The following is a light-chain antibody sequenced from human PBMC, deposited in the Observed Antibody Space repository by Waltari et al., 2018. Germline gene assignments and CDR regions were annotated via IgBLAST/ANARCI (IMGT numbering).Light chain of an antibody. CDR3: QVWDANTDPGV. J-gene: IGLJ1*01. V-gene: IGLV3-21*01. Sequence: SYVLTQPPSVSVAPGETARITCWGNNIESKSVHWYRQRPGQPPVVVISYDNDRAAGIPERFSGSNSGNTATLTISRVEAGDEADYYCQVWDANTDPGVFGTGTEVTVL. CDR1: NIESKS. CDR2: YDN.